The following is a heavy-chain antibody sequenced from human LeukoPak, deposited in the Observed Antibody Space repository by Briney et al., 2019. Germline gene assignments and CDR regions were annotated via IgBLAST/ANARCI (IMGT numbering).Heavy chain of an antibody. V-gene: IGHV4-38-2*02. D-gene: IGHD3-3*01. Sequence: SETLSLTCTVSGYFMSSDYYWGWIRQPPGKGLEWIGSIHHSGRSYYNPSLKSRVTISVDTAKNQFSLKVSSVTAADTAVYYCARDHLANLASRLFDPWGQGMLVTVSS. CDR1: GYFMSSDYY. J-gene: IGHJ5*02. CDR2: IHHSGRS. CDR3: ARDHLANLASRLFDP.